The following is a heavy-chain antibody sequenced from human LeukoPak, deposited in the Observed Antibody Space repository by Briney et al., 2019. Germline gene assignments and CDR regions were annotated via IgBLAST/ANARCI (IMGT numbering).Heavy chain of an antibody. CDR2: ISDYNGNT. CDR3: ARDLYRDSLPVSWFDP. J-gene: IGHJ5*02. V-gene: IGHV1-18*01. CDR1: GYTFISYG. Sequence: ASVKVSCKASGYTFISYGISWVRQAPGQGREWMGWISDYNGNTNYAQKLQGRVTMTTDTSTSTAYMELRSLRSDDTAVYYCARDLYRDSLPVSWFDPWGQGTLVTVSS. D-gene: IGHD4-11*01.